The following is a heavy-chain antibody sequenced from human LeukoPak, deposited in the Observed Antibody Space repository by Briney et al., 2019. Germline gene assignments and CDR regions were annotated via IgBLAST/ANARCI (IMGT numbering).Heavy chain of an antibody. D-gene: IGHD3-3*01. CDR2: ISYDGSNK. J-gene: IGHJ4*02. Sequence: GGSLRLSCAAPGFTFSSYGMHWVRQAPGKGLEWVAVISYDGSNKYYADSVKGRFTISRDNSKNTLYLQMNSLRAEDTAVYYCAKEDFWSGYSDYWGQGTLVTVSS. CDR3: AKEDFWSGYSDY. CDR1: GFTFSSYG. V-gene: IGHV3-30*18.